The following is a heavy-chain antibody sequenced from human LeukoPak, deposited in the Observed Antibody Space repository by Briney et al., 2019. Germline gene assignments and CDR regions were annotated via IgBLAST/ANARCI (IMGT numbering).Heavy chain of an antibody. J-gene: IGHJ4*02. Sequence: ASVKVSCKSSGYTFTSYGISWVRQAPGQGLEWMGWISGYNGNTKYVQKLQGRVTMTEDTSTDTAYMELSSLRSEDTAVYYCATGTTLITPNWGQGTLVTVSS. CDR2: ISGYNGNT. D-gene: IGHD1-7*01. V-gene: IGHV1-18*01. CDR1: GYTFTSYG. CDR3: ATGTTLITPN.